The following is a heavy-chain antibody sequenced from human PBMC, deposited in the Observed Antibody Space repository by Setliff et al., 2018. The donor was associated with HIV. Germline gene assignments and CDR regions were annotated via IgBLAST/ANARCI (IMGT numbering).Heavy chain of an antibody. CDR2: IYTSGST. Sequence: SETLSLTCTVSGGSISNFYWSWIRQPPGKGLEWIGYIYTSGSTSYNPSHRSRFTISRDNAKNSLYLQMNSLRAEDTAVYYCASDRPLTVAGRVADYWGQGTLVTVSS. CDR3: ASDRPLTVAGRVADY. J-gene: IGHJ4*02. CDR1: GGSISNFY. V-gene: IGHV4-4*08. D-gene: IGHD6-19*01.